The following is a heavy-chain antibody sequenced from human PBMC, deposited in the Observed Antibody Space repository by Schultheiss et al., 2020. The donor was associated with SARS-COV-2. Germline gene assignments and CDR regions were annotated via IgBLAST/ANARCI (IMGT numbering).Heavy chain of an antibody. D-gene: IGHD2-15*01. J-gene: IGHJ5*02. CDR1: GFTFSDYY. CDR3: VRDRSWWTPYNCFDL. CDR2: ILSSGSYT. Sequence: GGSLRLSCAASGFTFSDYYMSWIRQAPGKGLEWVSHILSSGSYTNYADSVKGRFTISRDNAKNSLFLQMNSLRTEDTAVYYCVRDRSWWTPYNCFDLWGRGTLVTVSS. V-gene: IGHV3-11*06.